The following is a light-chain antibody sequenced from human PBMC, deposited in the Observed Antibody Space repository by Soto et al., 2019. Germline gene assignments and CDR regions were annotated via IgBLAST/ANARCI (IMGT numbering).Light chain of an antibody. CDR2: EAS. V-gene: IGKV3-11*02. Sequence: EIVLNQSPATLSLSPGERATLSCRASQSVSNILAWYQHRPGQAASLLIYEASNSATGVPARFSRGRSGGDFTLTIFSLQPPDFILYYCQHPAYLPPTFGRGTKVDIK. CDR1: QSVSNI. CDR3: QHPAYLPPT. J-gene: IGKJ1*01.